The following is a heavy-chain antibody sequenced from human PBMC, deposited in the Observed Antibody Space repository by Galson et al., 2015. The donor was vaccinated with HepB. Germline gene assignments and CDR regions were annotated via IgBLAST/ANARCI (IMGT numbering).Heavy chain of an antibody. J-gene: IGHJ5*02. D-gene: IGHD3-16*02. CDR2: ISGSGGST. CDR1: GFTFSSYA. V-gene: IGHV3-23*01. CDR3: GSRTFGGVIATIFDP. Sequence: SLRLSCAASGFTFSSYAMSWVRQAPGKGLEWVSAISGSGGSTYYADSVKGRFTISRDNSKNTLYLQMNSLRAEDTAVYYCGSRTFGGVIATIFDPWGQGTLVTVSS.